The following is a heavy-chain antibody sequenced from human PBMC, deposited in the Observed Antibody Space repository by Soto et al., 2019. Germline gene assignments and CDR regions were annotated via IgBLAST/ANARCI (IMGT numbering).Heavy chain of an antibody. D-gene: IGHD6-13*01. CDR2: INPSGGST. CDR3: ARIAAAGRHWFDP. CDR1: GYTFTSYY. Sequence: ASVKVSRKASGYTFTSYYMHWVRQAPGQGLEWMGIINPSGGSTSYAQKFQGRVTMTRDTSTSTVYMELSSLRSEDTAVYYCARIAAAGRHWFDPWGQGTLVTVSS. V-gene: IGHV1-46*01. J-gene: IGHJ5*02.